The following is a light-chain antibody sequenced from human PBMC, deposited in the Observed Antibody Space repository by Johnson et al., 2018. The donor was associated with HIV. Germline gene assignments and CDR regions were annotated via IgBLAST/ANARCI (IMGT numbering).Light chain of an antibody. J-gene: IGLJ1*01. CDR2: SNN. CDR3: GTWDSLSAVWA. Sequence: QSVLTQPPSASGTPGQRITISCSGSSSNIGSNPVNWYQQFPGTAPKVLIYSNNQRPSGVPDRFSGSKSGTSAPLAISGLQSEDEADYYCGTWDSLSAVWAFGTGTKVTV. CDR1: SSNIGSNP. V-gene: IGLV1-44*01.